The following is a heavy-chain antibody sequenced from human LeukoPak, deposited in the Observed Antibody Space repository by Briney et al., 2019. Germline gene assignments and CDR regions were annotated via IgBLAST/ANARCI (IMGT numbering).Heavy chain of an antibody. D-gene: IGHD5-24*01. J-gene: IGHJ2*01. CDR1: GFTFSSYS. Sequence: GGSLRLSCAASGFTFSSYSMNWVRQAPGKGLEWVSSISSSGSYIYYADSVKGRFTISRDNAKNSLYLQMNSLRAEDTAVYYCARDQGWLPPSTRFDLWGRGTLVTVSS. CDR2: ISSSGSYI. V-gene: IGHV3-21*01. CDR3: ARDQGWLPPSTRFDL.